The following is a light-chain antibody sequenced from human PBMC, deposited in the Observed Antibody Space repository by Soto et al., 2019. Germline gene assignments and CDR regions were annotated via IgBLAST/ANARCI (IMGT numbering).Light chain of an antibody. CDR1: QSVSSSY. Sequence: EIVLHQSPGSLSLSPGASATLSCRASQSVSSSYLAWYQQKPGQAPRLLIYGASSRATGIPDRFSGSGSGTDFTLTISSLQPDDFATYYCQHYNSYSEPFGQGTKVDIK. CDR3: QHYNSYSEP. J-gene: IGKJ1*01. V-gene: IGKV3-20*01. CDR2: GAS.